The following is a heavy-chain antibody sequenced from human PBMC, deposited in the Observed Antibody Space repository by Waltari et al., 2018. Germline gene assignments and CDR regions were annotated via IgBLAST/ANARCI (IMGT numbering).Heavy chain of an antibody. Sequence: QLQLQESGSGLVKPSQTLSLTCAVPGGSISSGGYSWSWLRQQPGKGLEWIGYIYHSGSTYYNPSLKSRVTISVDRSKNQFSLKLSSVTAADTAVYYCARDSRTSGWFDPWGQGTLVTVSS. V-gene: IGHV4-30-2*01. D-gene: IGHD2-2*01. CDR2: IYHSGST. CDR1: GGSISSGGYS. CDR3: ARDSRTSGWFDP. J-gene: IGHJ5*02.